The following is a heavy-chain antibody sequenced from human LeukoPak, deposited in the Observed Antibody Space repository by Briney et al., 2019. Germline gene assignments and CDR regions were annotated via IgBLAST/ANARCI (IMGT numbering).Heavy chain of an antibody. J-gene: IGHJ6*02. CDR1: GYTFTSYD. CDR2: MNPNSGNT. D-gene: IGHD3-22*01. V-gene: IGHV1-8*03. CDR3: ARGLSSGKYYYYGMDV. Sequence: ASVKVSCKASGYTFTSYDINWVRQATGQGLEWMGWMNPNSGNTGYAQKFQGRVTITRNTSISTAYMELSSLRSEDTAVYYCARGLSSGKYYYYGMDVWGQGTTVTVSS.